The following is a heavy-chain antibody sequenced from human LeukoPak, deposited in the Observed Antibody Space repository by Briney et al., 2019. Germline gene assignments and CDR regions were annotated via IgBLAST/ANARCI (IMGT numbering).Heavy chain of an antibody. V-gene: IGHV3-23*01. CDR1: GFTFSSYA. D-gene: IGHD1-26*01. CDR3: AKDPGYSGSYPYNWFDP. CDR2: ISGSGGST. J-gene: IGHJ5*02. Sequence: TGGSLRLSCAASGFTFSSYAMSWVRQAPGKGLEWVSAISGSGGSTYYADSVKGRFTISRDNSKNTLYLQRNSLRAEDTAVYYCAKDPGYSGSYPYNWFDPWGQGTLVTVSS.